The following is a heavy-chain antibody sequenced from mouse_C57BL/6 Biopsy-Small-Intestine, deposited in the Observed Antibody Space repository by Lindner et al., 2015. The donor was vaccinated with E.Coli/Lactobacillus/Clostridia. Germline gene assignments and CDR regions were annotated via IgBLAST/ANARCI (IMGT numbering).Heavy chain of an antibody. V-gene: IGHV1-14*01. Sequence: VQLQESGPELVKPGASVKMSCKASGYTFISYVMYWVKQKPGQGLEWIGYINPYNDDTKYNEKFKGKATLTSDKSSSTAYMELSSLTSKGSAVYYCTRDDAAFAYWGQGTLVTVSA. CDR3: TRDDAAFAY. CDR2: INPYNDDT. CDR1: GYTFISYV. J-gene: IGHJ3*01.